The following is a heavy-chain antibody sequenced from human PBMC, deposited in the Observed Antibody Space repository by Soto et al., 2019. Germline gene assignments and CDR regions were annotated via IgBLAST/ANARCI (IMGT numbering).Heavy chain of an antibody. D-gene: IGHD2-2*01. CDR2: MNPNSGNT. Sequence: ASVKVSCKASGYTFTSYDINWVRQATGQGLEWMGWMNPNSGNTGYAQKFQGRVTMTRNTSISTAYMELSSLRSEDTAVYYCARSVVVVPGAMLEAFDIWGQGTRGTGS. V-gene: IGHV1-8*01. CDR1: GYTFTSYD. CDR3: ARSVVVVPGAMLEAFDI. J-gene: IGHJ3*02.